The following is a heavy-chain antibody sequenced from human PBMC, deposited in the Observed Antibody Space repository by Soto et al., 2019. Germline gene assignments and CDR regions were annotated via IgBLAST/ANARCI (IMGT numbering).Heavy chain of an antibody. V-gene: IGHV4-31*03. Sequence: QVQLQESGPGLVKPSQTLSLTCTVSGGSISSGGYYWSWIRQHPGKGLEWIGYIYYSGGTYYNPSLKSRVTISVDTSKNQFSLKLSSVTAADTAVYYCARAPNSLGYCSSTSCPLVRYYYYMDVWGKGTTVTVSS. CDR2: IYYSGGT. CDR1: GGSISSGGYY. CDR3: ARAPNSLGYCSSTSCPLVRYYYYMDV. J-gene: IGHJ6*03. D-gene: IGHD2-2*01.